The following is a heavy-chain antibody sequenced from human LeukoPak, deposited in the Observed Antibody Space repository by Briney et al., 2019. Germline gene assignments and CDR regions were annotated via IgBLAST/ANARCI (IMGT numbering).Heavy chain of an antibody. CDR2: ISTSGRNI. J-gene: IGHJ4*02. D-gene: IGHD3-22*01. CDR1: GFTFSSYS. V-gene: IGHV3-21*01. CDR3: AREGDSSGPDFEY. Sequence: GGSLRLSCAASGFTFSSYSMNWVRQAPGKGLEWVSSISTSGRNIYHADSVKGRFTISRDNAKNSLYLQMNSLRAEDTAVYYCAREGDSSGPDFEYWGQGALVTVSS.